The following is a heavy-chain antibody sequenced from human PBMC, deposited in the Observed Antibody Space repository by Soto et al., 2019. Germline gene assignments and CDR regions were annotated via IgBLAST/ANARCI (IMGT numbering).Heavy chain of an antibody. Sequence: SETLSLTCSVSGVSISNGDYYWSWIRQPPGKGLEWIGYIYNSENTYSNTSLKSRVGISGDTSRNQFTLRLSSVTTEDTAVYYCANLDMITFGGVLGPNDEFDVWGQGILVTVSS. D-gene: IGHD3-16*01. J-gene: IGHJ3*01. V-gene: IGHV4-30-4*01. CDR2: IYNSENT. CDR1: GVSISNGDYY. CDR3: ANLDMITFGGVLGPNDEFDV.